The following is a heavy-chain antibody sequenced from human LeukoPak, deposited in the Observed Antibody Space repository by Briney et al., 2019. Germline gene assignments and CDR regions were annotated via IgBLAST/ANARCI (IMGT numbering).Heavy chain of an antibody. CDR3: AKTPSGSGWFHY. CDR2: IRYDGSGE. CDR1: GYTFSSHG. J-gene: IGHJ4*02. Sequence: GGSLRLSCAASGYTFSSHGMHWVRQAPAKRLGWVAFIRYDGSGEYYVDSVKGRFTISRDNSKNTLYLQMSSLRAEDTAVYYCAKTPSGSGWFHYWGQGTLVTVSS. V-gene: IGHV3-30*02. D-gene: IGHD6-19*01.